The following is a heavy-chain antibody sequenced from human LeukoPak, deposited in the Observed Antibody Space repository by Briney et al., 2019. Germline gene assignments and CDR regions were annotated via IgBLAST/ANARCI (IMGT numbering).Heavy chain of an antibody. D-gene: IGHD3-10*01. CDR1: GFTVCSNY. J-gene: IGHJ6*02. CDR2: IYAGGST. V-gene: IGHV3-53*04. CDR3: ATAGSSELLWDYAMDV. Sequence: GGSLRLSCAASGFTVCSNYMSWVRQAPGKGLEWVSLIYAGGSTYYAGAVKGRFTISRHNSKNTLHIQMNSLRVEDTAVYYCATAGSSELLWDYAMDVWGQGTTVTVSS.